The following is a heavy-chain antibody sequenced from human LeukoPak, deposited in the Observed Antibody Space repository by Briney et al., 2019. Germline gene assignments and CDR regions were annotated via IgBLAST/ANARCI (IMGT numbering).Heavy chain of an antibody. J-gene: IGHJ4*02. D-gene: IGHD6-19*01. Sequence: GGSLRLSCAASGFTFDDYDMHWVRQAPGKGGEWGSCISSISGTIPYPPSVKGRFTLSRHNAKNSLYLQMNSLRADDMALYYCAKGPTSGWYYFDYWGQGTLVTVSS. CDR1: GFTFDDYD. CDR2: ISSISGTI. V-gene: IGHV3-9*03. CDR3: AKGPTSGWYYFDY.